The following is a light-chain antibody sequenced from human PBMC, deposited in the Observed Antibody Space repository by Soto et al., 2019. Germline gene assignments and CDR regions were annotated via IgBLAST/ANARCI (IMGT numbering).Light chain of an antibody. CDR1: QSIDSW. V-gene: IGKV1-5*03. CDR3: QHYKSYPWT. Sequence: DIQMTQSPSTMSASVGDRVTITCRASQSIDSWLAWYQQKPGKAPKFLMYKASNLESGVPSRFSGSGSETEFTLPISSLQPDDFATYYCQHYKSYPWTFGQGTKVEFK. J-gene: IGKJ1*01. CDR2: KAS.